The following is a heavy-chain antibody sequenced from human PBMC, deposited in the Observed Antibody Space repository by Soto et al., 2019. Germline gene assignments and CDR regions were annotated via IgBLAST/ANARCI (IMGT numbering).Heavy chain of an antibody. CDR1: GGSISSGGYS. CDR2: IYHSGST. Sequence: SETLSLTCAVSGGSISSGGYSWSWIRQPPGKGLEWIGYIYHSGSTYYNPSLKSRVTISVDRSKNQFSLKLSSVTAADTAVYYCASSDKEDACIRYFDYWGQGTLVTVSS. CDR3: ASSDKEDACIRYFDY. J-gene: IGHJ4*02. V-gene: IGHV4-30-2*01.